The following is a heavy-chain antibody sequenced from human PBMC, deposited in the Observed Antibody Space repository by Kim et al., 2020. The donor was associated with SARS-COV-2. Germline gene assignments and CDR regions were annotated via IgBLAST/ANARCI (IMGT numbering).Heavy chain of an antibody. CDR3: ARAVGDSGFFPGEH. J-gene: IGHJ1*01. D-gene: IGHD5-12*01. Sequence: GGSLRLSCAASGFNFNNYALHWVRQAPGKGLEWLAVLSYDGREEYYADSGKGRFTISRDSSRDTLYLQMNSLRTEDTAVYYCARAVGDSGFFPGEHWGQGTLVTVSS. CDR1: GFNFNNYA. V-gene: IGHV3-30-3*01. CDR2: LSYDGREE.